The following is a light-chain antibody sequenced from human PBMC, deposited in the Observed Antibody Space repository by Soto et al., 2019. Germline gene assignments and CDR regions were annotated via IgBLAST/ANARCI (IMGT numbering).Light chain of an antibody. V-gene: IGKV3-15*01. CDR1: QSVSSN. Sequence: EIVMTQSPATLSVSPVEIATLFFMASQSVSSNLAWYQQKPGQAPRLLIYGASTRATGIPARFSGSGSGTEFTLTISSLQPDDFATYYCQQYNSYSWTCGQGTKGDIK. J-gene: IGKJ1*01. CDR3: QQYNSYSWT. CDR2: GAS.